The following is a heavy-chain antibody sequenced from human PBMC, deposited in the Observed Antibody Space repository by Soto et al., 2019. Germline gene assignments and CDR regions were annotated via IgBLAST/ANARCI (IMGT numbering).Heavy chain of an antibody. J-gene: IGHJ6*02. CDR2: INPNSGGT. CDR1: GYTFTGYY. D-gene: IGHD1-20*01. CDR3: ARDNLYNGNNDGMDV. Sequence: ASVKVSCKASGYTFTGYYMHWVRQAPGQGLEWMGWINPNSGGTNYAQKFQGWVTMTRDTSISTAYMELSRLRSDDTAVYYCARDNLYNGNNDGMDVWGQGTTVTVAS. V-gene: IGHV1-2*04.